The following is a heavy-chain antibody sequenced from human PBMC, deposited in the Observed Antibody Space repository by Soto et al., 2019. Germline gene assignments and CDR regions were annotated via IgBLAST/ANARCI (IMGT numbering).Heavy chain of an antibody. CDR2: IIPIFGTA. D-gene: IGHD2-2*02. V-gene: IGHV1-69*01. CDR3: ARGYCSSTSCYTAFGSRGYYYYGMDV. Sequence: QVQLVQSGAEVKKPGSSVKVSCKASGGTFSSYAISWVRQAPGQGLEWMGGIIPIFGTANYAQKFQGRVTITADESTSTAYMELSRLRSEDTAVYYCARGYCSSTSCYTAFGSRGYYYYGMDVWGQGTTVTVSS. CDR1: GGTFSSYA. J-gene: IGHJ6*02.